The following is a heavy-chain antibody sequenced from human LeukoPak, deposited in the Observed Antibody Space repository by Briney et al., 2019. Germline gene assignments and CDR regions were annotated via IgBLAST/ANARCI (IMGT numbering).Heavy chain of an antibody. CDR1: GFTFSNYW. V-gene: IGHV3-74*01. CDR2: ISTDGSST. D-gene: IGHD2-2*01. J-gene: IGHJ4*02. CDR3: GRGFALVPAGIPDY. Sequence: PGGSLRLSCAASGFTFSNYWMHWVRHGPGEGLVWVSRISTDGSSTTYADSVKGRFTISRDNAKNTLYLQMNSLRAEDTAIYYCGRGFALVPAGIPDYWGQGILVTVSS.